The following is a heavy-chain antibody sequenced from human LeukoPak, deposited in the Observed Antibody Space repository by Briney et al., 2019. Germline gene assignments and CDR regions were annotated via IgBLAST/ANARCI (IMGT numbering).Heavy chain of an antibody. D-gene: IGHD3-10*01. V-gene: IGHV3-72*01. CDR2: VRNKANTYTT. J-gene: IGHJ3*02. Sequence: GGSLRLSCAASGFTFSDHHMDWVRQAPGKGLEWVGRVRNKANTYTTNYAASVKGRFTISRDDPMNSLYLQMNSLRAEDTAVYFCAREGVRGSQALDAFDIWGQGTMVTVSS. CDR1: GFTFSDHH. CDR3: AREGVRGSQALDAFDI.